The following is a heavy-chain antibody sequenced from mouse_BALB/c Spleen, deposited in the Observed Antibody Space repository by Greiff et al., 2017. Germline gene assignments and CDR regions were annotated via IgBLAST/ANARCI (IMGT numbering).Heavy chain of an antibody. V-gene: IGHV5-17*02. Sequence: EVKLMESGGGLVQPGGSRKLSCSVSGFSFSSFGMHWVLQASEKGLVWFAYMSSDSSTIYYADTVKGRFTISRDNPKNTMFLQMTSLRSKDTTMYYSARKGLDYEYDSWYFDVWGAGTAVTVSS. D-gene: IGHD2-4*01. CDR3: ARKGLDYEYDSWYFDV. CDR2: MSSDSSTI. J-gene: IGHJ1*01. CDR1: GFSFSSFG.